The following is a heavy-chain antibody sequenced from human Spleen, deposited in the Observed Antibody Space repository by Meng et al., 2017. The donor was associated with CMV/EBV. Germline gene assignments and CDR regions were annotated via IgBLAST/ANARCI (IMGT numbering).Heavy chain of an antibody. CDR3: ARVGSTRGIAAARNWFDP. D-gene: IGHD6-13*01. Sequence: SVKVSCKASGGTFSSYTISWVRQAPGQGLEWMGRIIPILGIANYAQKFQGRVTITADKSTSTAYMELSSLRSEDTAVYYCARVGSTRGIAAARNWFDPWGQGTLVTVSS. CDR1: GGTFSSYT. J-gene: IGHJ5*02. CDR2: IIPILGIA. V-gene: IGHV1-69*02.